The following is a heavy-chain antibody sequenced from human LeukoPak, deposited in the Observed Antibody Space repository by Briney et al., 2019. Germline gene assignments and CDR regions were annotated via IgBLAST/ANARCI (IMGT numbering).Heavy chain of an antibody. CDR3: ARVMGTKHGYNAYDS. D-gene: IGHD5-12*01. J-gene: IGHJ5*02. V-gene: IGHV1-46*01. Sequence: ASAKVSCKASGGTFSSYSINWVRQVPGQGLEWMGIINPSRHSTSYSQKFQGRLTMTSDMSTNTFYMELGSLRFEDTAVYYCARVMGTKHGYNAYDSWGQGTLVTVSS. CDR1: GGTFSSYS. CDR2: INPSRHST.